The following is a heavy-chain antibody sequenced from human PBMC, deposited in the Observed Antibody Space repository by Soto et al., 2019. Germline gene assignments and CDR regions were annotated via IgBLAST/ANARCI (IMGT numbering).Heavy chain of an antibody. Sequence: QVQLQESGPGLVEPSETLSLTCTVSGDSISSYYWSWIRQPPGKGLEWIGYIYYSGSTNYNPSLKSRVTISVDTSKNQFSLKLSSVTAADTAVYYCARRYGSAFDYWGQGTLVTVSS. CDR2: IYYSGST. CDR1: GDSISSYY. D-gene: IGHD6-25*01. CDR3: ARRYGSAFDY. J-gene: IGHJ4*02. V-gene: IGHV4-59*08.